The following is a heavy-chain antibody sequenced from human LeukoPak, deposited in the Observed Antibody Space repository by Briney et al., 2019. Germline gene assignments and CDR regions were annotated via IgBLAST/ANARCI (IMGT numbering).Heavy chain of an antibody. CDR3: ARGGRPIAVAGTDWFDP. D-gene: IGHD6-19*01. Sequence: GASVKVSCKASGYTFTSYAMHWVRQAPGQRLEWMGWINAGNGNTKYSQKFQGRVTITRDTSASTAYMELSSLRSEDTAVYYCARGGRPIAVAGTDWFDPWGQGTLVTVSS. CDR1: GYTFTSYA. J-gene: IGHJ5*02. V-gene: IGHV1-3*01. CDR2: INAGNGNT.